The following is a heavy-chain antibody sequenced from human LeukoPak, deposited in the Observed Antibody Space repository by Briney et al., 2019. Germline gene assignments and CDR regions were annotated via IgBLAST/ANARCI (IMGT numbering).Heavy chain of an antibody. V-gene: IGHV3-15*01. CDR3: ARGPYTNAHHFDY. D-gene: IGHD2-2*02. CDR1: GFTFSNAW. J-gene: IGHJ4*02. Sequence: PGGSLRLSCAASGFTFSNAWMSWVRQAPGKGLEWVGRIKSKTDGGTTDYAAPVKGRFTISRDDSKNTLYLQMNSLRAEDTAVYYCARGPYTNAHHFDYWGQGTLATVSS. CDR2: IKSKTDGGTT.